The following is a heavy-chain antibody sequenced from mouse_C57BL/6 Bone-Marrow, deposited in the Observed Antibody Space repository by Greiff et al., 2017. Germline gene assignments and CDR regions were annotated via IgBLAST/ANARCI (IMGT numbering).Heavy chain of an antibody. CDR3: ARGDSKDYFDY. J-gene: IGHJ2*01. D-gene: IGHD2-5*01. CDR2: ISYDGSN. Sequence: ESGPGLVKPSQSLSLTCSVTGYSITSGYYWNWIRQFPGNKLEWMGYISYDGSNNYNPSLKNRISITRDTSKNQFFLKLNSVTTEDTATYYCARGDSKDYFDYWGQGTTLTVSS. CDR1: GYSITSGYY. V-gene: IGHV3-6*01.